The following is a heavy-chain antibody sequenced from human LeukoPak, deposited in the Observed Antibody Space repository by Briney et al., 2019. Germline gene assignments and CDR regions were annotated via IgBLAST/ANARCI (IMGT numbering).Heavy chain of an antibody. CDR1: GGTFSSYA. CDR3: ARARGYCSGGSCRDWFDP. V-gene: IGHV1-69*06. CDR2: IVPIFGTA. J-gene: IGHJ5*02. Sequence: GASVKVSCKASGGTFSSYAISWVRQAPGQRLEWMGGIVPIFGTANYAQKFQGRVTITADKSTSTVYMGLSSLRSEDTAVYYCARARGYCSGGSCRDWFDPWGQGTLVTVSS. D-gene: IGHD2-15*01.